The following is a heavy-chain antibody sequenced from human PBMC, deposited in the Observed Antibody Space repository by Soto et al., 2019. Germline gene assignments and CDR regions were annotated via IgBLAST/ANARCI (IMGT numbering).Heavy chain of an antibody. V-gene: IGHV4-59*01. CDR1: GGSLSSYY. D-gene: IGHD3-22*01. CDR3: ARGLISGYYLYDAFDI. Sequence: SETLSLTCTVSGGSLSSYYWRWIRQPPGKGLEWIGYIYYSGSTNYNPSLKSRVTISVDTSKNQFSLKLSSVTAADTAVYYCARGLISGYYLYDAFDIWGQGTMVT. CDR2: IYYSGST. J-gene: IGHJ3*02.